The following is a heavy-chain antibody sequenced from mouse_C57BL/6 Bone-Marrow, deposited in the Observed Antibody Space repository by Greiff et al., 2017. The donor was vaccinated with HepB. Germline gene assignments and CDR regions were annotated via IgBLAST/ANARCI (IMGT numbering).Heavy chain of an antibody. D-gene: IGHD2-3*01. V-gene: IGHV1-55*01. CDR1: GYTFTSYW. Sequence: QVQLQQSGAELVKPGASVKMSCKASGYTFTSYWITWVKQRPGQGLEWIGDIYPGSGSTNYNEKFKSKATLTVDTSSSTAYMQLSSLTSEDSAVYYCARGGWLPSWFAYWGQGTLVTVSA. CDR3: ARGGWLPSWFAY. J-gene: IGHJ3*01. CDR2: IYPGSGST.